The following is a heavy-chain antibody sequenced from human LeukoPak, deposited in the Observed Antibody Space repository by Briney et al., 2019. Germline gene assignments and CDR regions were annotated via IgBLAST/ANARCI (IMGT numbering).Heavy chain of an antibody. V-gene: IGHV3-30*02. CDR1: GFSFRSCG. CDR3: AKGAGVGFDY. Sequence: GGSLRLSCAASGFSFRSCGMHWVRQAPGKGLEWVTFIQYEGSNKYYADSVKGRFTVFRDNSKNTLFLQMNSLRPADTAVYYCAKGAGVGFDYWGQGTLVTVSS. CDR2: IQYEGSNK. D-gene: IGHD3-3*01. J-gene: IGHJ4*02.